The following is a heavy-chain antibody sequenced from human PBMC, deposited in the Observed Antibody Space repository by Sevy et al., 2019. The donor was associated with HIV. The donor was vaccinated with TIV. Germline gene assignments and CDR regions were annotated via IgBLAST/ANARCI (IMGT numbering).Heavy chain of an antibody. D-gene: IGHD3-22*01. CDR1: GFTFSSYA. Sequence: GESLKISCAASGFTFSSYAMSWVRQAPGKGLEWVSAISGSGYLTYYTDSVKGRFTISRDNSKNTLYLQMNSLRAEDTAVYYCVKEGGGYYYDSSGLFDYWGQGTLVTVSS. J-gene: IGHJ4*02. CDR2: ISGSGYLT. V-gene: IGHV3-23*01. CDR3: VKEGGGYYYDSSGLFDY.